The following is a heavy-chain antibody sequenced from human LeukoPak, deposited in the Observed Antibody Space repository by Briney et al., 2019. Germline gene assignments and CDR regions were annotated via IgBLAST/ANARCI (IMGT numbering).Heavy chain of an antibody. CDR1: GFSFSSYW. D-gene: IGHD6-13*01. V-gene: IGHV3-7*01. Sequence: GGSLRLSCAASGFSFSSYWMGWVRQAPGKGLEWVANIKEDESEKNYVDSVKGRISISRDNAKNPLYLQMNSLRAEDTAVYYCARDLGYSSFDYWGQGTLVTVSS. CDR2: IKEDESEK. J-gene: IGHJ4*02. CDR3: ARDLGYSSFDY.